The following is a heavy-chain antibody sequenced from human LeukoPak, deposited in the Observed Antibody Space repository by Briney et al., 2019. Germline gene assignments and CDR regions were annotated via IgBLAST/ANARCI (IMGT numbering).Heavy chain of an antibody. CDR3: ADSIAARPAPVDY. D-gene: IGHD6-6*01. V-gene: IGHV4-34*01. J-gene: IGHJ4*02. CDR2: INHSGST. Sequence: PSETLSLTCAVYGGSFSGYYWSWIRQPPGKGLEWIGEINHSGSTNYNPSLKSRVTISVDTSTNQFSLKLSSVTAADTAVYYCADSIAARPAPVDYWGQGTLVTVSS. CDR1: GGSFSGYY.